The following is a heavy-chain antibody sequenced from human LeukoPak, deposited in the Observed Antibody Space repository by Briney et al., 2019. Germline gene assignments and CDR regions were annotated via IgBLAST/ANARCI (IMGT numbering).Heavy chain of an antibody. D-gene: IGHD5-18*01. V-gene: IGHV3-23*01. CDR1: GFTFSSYG. J-gene: IGHJ3*02. Sequence: GGSLRLSCAASGFTFSSYGMSWVRQAPGKGLEWVSAISGSGGSTHYADSAKGRFTISRDNSKNTLYLQMNSLKTDDTAVYYCATEGFTYGYHGIDIWGQGTIVTVSS. CDR3: ATEGFTYGYHGIDI. CDR2: ISGSGGST.